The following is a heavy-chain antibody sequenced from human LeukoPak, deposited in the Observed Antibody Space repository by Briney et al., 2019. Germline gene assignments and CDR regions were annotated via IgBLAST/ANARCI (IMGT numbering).Heavy chain of an antibody. CDR1: GFTFSGCV. CDR2: IDPNGEAS. V-gene: IGHV3-64*01. CDR3: AKDEPGSYSPSDY. J-gene: IGHJ4*02. D-gene: IGHD3-10*01. Sequence: GGSLRLSCAASGFTFSGCVMLWVRQAPGMGLEYVSSIDPNGEASYYANSVKGRFSISRDNSKNTLYLQMNSLRAEDTAVYYCAKDEPGSYSPSDYWGQGTLVTVSS.